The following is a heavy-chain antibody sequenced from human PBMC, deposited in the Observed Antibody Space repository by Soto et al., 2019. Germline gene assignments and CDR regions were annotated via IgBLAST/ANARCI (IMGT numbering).Heavy chain of an antibody. CDR2: INSDGSST. V-gene: IGHV3-74*01. D-gene: IGHD2-15*01. Sequence: EVQLVESGGGLVQPGGSLRLSCAASGFTFSTYWMHWVRQAPGKGLVWVSRINSDGSSTNYADSVKGRFTISRDNAENTLYLEINNLRAEDTAVYYCARDYYTRLGHCSGGGCPLDYWGQGTLLTVSS. J-gene: IGHJ4*02. CDR1: GFTFSTYW. CDR3: ARDYYTRLGHCSGGGCPLDY.